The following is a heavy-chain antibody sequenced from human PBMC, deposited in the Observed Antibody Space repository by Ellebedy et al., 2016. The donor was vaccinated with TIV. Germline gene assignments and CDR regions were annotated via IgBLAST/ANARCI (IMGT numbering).Heavy chain of an antibody. Sequence: QKFQGRVTITADESMNTVYMELNSLRSDDTAVYYCARSDAQSSMYYYFGMDVWGQGTTVTVSS. CDR3: ARSDAQSSMYYYFGMDV. J-gene: IGHJ6*02. V-gene: IGHV1-69*01. D-gene: IGHD2-2*01.